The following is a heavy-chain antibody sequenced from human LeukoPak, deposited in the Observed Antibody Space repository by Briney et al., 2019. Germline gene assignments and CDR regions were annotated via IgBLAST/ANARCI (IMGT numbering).Heavy chain of an antibody. CDR1: GFIFSSYG. D-gene: IGHD5-24*01. J-gene: IGHJ4*02. Sequence: PGGSLRLSCAASGFIFSSYGMHWVRQAPGKGLEWVAVISYDGSEKYYAESVKGRFTISRDSSKNTLYLQMNSLRPEDTAVYYCARDRGWLTFDYWGQGTLVTVST. CDR2: ISYDGSEK. CDR3: ARDRGWLTFDY. V-gene: IGHV3-30*03.